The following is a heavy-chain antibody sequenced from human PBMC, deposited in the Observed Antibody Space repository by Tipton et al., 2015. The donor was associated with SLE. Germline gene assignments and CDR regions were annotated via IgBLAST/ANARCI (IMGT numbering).Heavy chain of an antibody. D-gene: IGHD2-2*01. J-gene: IGHJ2*01. CDR3: ARRLVAAANDWYFGL. CDR2: IYYRGNT. V-gene: IGHV4-39*07. CDR1: GGSISSSSYY. Sequence: TLSLTCTVSGGSISSSSYYWGWIRQPPGKGLEWIGSIYYRGNTYYNPSLKSRVTISVDTSKNQFSLKLSSVTAADTAVYYCARRLVAAANDWYFGLWGRGPLVTVTS.